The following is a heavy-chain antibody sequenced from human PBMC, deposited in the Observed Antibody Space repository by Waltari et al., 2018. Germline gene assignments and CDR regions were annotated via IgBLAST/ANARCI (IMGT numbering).Heavy chain of an antibody. CDR1: GFTFSSYA. CDR3: AKDLGYYGSGSNYFDY. D-gene: IGHD3-10*01. Sequence: EVQLLESGGGLVQPGGSLRLSCAASGFTFSSYAMSWVRQAPGKGLEWVSAISGSGGNTYYADSVKGRFTISRDNSKNTLYLQMNSLRAEDTAVYYCAKDLGYYGSGSNYFDYWGQGTLVTVSS. CDR2: ISGSGGNT. V-gene: IGHV3-23*01. J-gene: IGHJ4*02.